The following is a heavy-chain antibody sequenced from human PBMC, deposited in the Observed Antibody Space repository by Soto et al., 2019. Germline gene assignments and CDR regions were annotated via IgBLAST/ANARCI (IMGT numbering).Heavy chain of an antibody. CDR1: GGTFSSYA. V-gene: IGHV1-69*01. CDR3: ARTTPDIVVVVAAASYYGMDV. Sequence: QVQLVQSGAEVKKPGSSVKVSCKASGGTFSSYAISWVRQAPGQGLEWMGGIIPIFGTANYAQKFQGRVTITADESTSTAYMSLSSLRSEDTAVYYCARTTPDIVVVVAAASYYGMDVWGQGTTVTVSS. D-gene: IGHD2-15*01. CDR2: IIPIFGTA. J-gene: IGHJ6*02.